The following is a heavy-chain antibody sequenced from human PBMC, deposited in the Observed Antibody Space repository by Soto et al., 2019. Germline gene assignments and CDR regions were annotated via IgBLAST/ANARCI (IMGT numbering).Heavy chain of an antibody. D-gene: IGHD6-6*01. CDR2: ISSSSGSI. CDR3: ARDNDGAQFASSSNDL. V-gene: IGHV3-48*01. Sequence: GGSLRLSCAAAGFTVDSYSINWVRQAPGKGLEWVSYISSSSGSIFYADSVRGRFTISRDNAKNSVFLHLNSLRVEDTAVYYCARDNDGAQFASSSNDLWGQGTLVTVSS. CDR1: GFTVDSYS. J-gene: IGHJ5*02.